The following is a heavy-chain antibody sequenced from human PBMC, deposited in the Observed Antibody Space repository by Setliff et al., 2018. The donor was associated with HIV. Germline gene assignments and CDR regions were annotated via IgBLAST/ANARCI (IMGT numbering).Heavy chain of an antibody. J-gene: IGHJ4*02. V-gene: IGHV1-24*01. CDR1: GYTLAELS. Sequence: AASVKVSCKVPGYTLAELSMHWVRQAPGKGLEWMGGFDPEHGGTIYAQQFQGRVTMTEEKSADTAYMELKSLRSDDTAVYYCTTFYNSGSLTSFDHWGQGTLVTVSS. CDR3: TTFYNSGSLTSFDH. D-gene: IGHD3-10*01. CDR2: FDPEHGGT.